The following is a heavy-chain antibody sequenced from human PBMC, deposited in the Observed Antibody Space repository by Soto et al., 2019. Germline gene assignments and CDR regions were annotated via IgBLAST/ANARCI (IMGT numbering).Heavy chain of an antibody. J-gene: IGHJ4*02. CDR3: ASARWDY. Sequence: SETLSLTCTVSGGSISSSSYYWGWIRQPPGKGLEWIGSINHSGSTYYDPSLKSRVTISVDTSKNQFSLKLNSVTAADTAVYYCASARWDYWGQGTLVTVSS. V-gene: IGHV4-39*07. CDR1: GGSISSSSYY. CDR2: INHSGST.